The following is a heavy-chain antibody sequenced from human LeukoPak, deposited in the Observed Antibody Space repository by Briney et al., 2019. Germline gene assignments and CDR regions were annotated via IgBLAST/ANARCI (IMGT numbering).Heavy chain of an antibody. CDR3: ARVHLIRGVIIRGYFDY. J-gene: IGHJ4*02. V-gene: IGHV1-69*13. Sequence: GASVKVSCKASGGAFSSYAISWVRQAPGQGLEWMGGIIPIFGTANYAQKFQGRVTITADESTSTAYMELSSLRSEDTAVYYCARVHLIRGVIIRGYFDYWGQGTLVTVSS. D-gene: IGHD3-10*01. CDR1: GGAFSSYA. CDR2: IIPIFGTA.